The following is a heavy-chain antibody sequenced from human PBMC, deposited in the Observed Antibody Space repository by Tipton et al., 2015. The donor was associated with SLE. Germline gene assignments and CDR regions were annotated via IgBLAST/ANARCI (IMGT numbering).Heavy chain of an antibody. CDR3: ARRETGSGSYSKWGFDY. D-gene: IGHD3-10*01. CDR2: INHSGST. J-gene: IGHJ4*02. CDR1: GGSFSDYY. Sequence: TLSLTCAVYGGSFSDYYWSWIRQPPGKGLEWIGEINHSGSTNYNPSLKSRVTISVDTSKNQFSLRLTSVTAADTAVYYCARRETGSGSYSKWGFDYWGQGTLVTVSS. V-gene: IGHV4-34*01.